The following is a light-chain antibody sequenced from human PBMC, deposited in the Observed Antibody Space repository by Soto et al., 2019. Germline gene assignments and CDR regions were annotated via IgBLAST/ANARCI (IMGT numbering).Light chain of an antibody. Sequence: DIVMTQSPLSLPVTPREPASISCRSSQSLLHSNGYNYLDWYLQKPGQSPQLLIYLGSDRASGVPDRFSGSGSGTDFTLKISRVEAEDVGVYYCMQALQTPITFGPGTKVDIK. V-gene: IGKV2-28*01. CDR3: MQALQTPIT. CDR1: QSLLHSNGYNY. J-gene: IGKJ3*01. CDR2: LGS.